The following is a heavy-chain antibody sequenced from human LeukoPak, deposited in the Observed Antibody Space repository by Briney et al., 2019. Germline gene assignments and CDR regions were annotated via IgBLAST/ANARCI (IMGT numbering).Heavy chain of an antibody. CDR1: GFTFSSYS. Sequence: GGSLRLSCAASGFTFSSYSMNWVRQAPGKGLEWVSSISSSSSYIYYADSVKGRFTISRDNAKNSLYLQMNSLRAEDTAVYYCARGDYYDSSGYYPGVGYWGQGTLVTVSS. CDR3: ARGDYYDSSGYYPGVGY. V-gene: IGHV3-21*01. J-gene: IGHJ4*02. CDR2: ISSSSSYI. D-gene: IGHD3-22*01.